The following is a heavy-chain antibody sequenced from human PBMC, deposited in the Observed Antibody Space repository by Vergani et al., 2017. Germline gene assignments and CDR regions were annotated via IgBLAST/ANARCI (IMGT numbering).Heavy chain of an antibody. J-gene: IGHJ3*02. CDR1: GYSFTSYW. Sequence: EVQLVQSGAEVKKPGESLKISCKGSGYSFTSYWIGWVRQMPGKGLEWMGIIYTGDSDTRYSPSFQGQVTISADKSISTAYLQESSLKASDTAMYYCARFSHELGSSVHDAFDIWGQGTMVTVSS. V-gene: IGHV5-51*03. CDR2: IYTGDSDT. CDR3: ARFSHELGSSVHDAFDI. D-gene: IGHD3-16*01.